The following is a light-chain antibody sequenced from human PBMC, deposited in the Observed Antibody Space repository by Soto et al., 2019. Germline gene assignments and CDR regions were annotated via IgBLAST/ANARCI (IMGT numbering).Light chain of an antibody. CDR1: NSNIENDY. Sequence: QSVLTQPPSVSAAPGEKVTISCSGGNSNIENDYVSWFQQIPGTAPKLLIYDDNKRPSGIPDRFSGSKSGTSATLGITGLQTGDEANYYCGTWDSGLSAVVFGGGTKLTVL. CDR3: GTWDSGLSAVV. CDR2: DDN. J-gene: IGLJ3*02. V-gene: IGLV1-51*01.